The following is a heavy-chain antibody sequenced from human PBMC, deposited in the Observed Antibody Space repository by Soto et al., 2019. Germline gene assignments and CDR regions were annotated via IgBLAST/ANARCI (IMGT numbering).Heavy chain of an antibody. D-gene: IGHD3-10*01. J-gene: IGHJ4*02. V-gene: IGHV3-30*18. Sequence: QVQLVESGGGVVQPGRSLRLSCAASGFIFSGYGMHWVRQAPGKGLEWVALISHDGINKNYADSVKGRFTLSRDNSRNTLYLQMNSLRAEDTAVYYCAKDGSYASGSSLDYWGQGTLVTVSS. CDR3: AKDGSYASGSSLDY. CDR1: GFIFSGYG. CDR2: ISHDGINK.